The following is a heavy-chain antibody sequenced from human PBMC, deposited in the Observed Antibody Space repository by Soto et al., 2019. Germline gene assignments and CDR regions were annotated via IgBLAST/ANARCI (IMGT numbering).Heavy chain of an antibody. D-gene: IGHD5-12*01. Sequence: ASVKVSCKASGGTFSGYAISWVRQAPGQGLEWMGGIIPIFGNTDYAQKFQGRVTMTANDSRSTAYMELSSLRSEDTAVYYCARADGGYGLKTNSFDPWGQGTLVTLSS. CDR3: ARADGGYGLKTNSFDP. J-gene: IGHJ5*02. V-gene: IGHV1-69*13. CDR2: IIPIFGNT. CDR1: GGTFSGYA.